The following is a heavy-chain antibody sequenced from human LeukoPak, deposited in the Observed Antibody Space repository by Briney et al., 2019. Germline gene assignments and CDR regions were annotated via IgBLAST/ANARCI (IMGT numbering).Heavy chain of an antibody. D-gene: IGHD2-2*01. CDR1: GFTFDDYG. CDR2: INWNGGST. V-gene: IGHV3-20*04. CDR3: ARLAVPAALSSENYYYYYMDV. J-gene: IGHJ6*03. Sequence: GGSLRLSCAASGFTFDDYGRSWVRQAPGKGLEGVSGINWNGGSTGYADSVKGRFTISRDNAKNSLYLQMNSLRAEDTALYYCARLAVPAALSSENYYYYYMDVWGKGTTVTVSS.